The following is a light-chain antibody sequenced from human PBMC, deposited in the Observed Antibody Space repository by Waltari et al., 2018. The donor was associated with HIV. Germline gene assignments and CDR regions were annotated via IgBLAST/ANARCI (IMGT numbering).Light chain of an antibody. CDR3: SSYTTTRTLV. V-gene: IGLV2-14*01. CDR2: EVS. J-gene: IGLJ2*01. Sequence: QSALTQPASVSGSPGQSITISCTGTSSAVGAYNYVSWYQQHPDKAPKLMIYEVSNRHSGVSNRFSGSKSGNTASLTISGLQAEDEADYYCSSYTTTRTLVFGGGTKLTVL. CDR1: SSAVGAYNY.